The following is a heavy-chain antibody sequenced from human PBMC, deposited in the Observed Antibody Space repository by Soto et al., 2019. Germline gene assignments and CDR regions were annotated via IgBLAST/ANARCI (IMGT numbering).Heavy chain of an antibody. D-gene: IGHD2-2*01. CDR1: GYTLTELS. CDR2: FDPEDGAT. CDR3: ARDPHYYCSSTSCYPPPEYYGMDV. Sequence: ASVKVSCKVSGYTLTELSMHWVRQAPGKGLEWMGGFDPEDGATIYAQKFQGRVTITADESTSTAYMELSSLRSEDTAVYYCARDPHYYCSSTSCYPPPEYYGMDVWGQGTTVTVSS. J-gene: IGHJ6*02. V-gene: IGHV1-24*01.